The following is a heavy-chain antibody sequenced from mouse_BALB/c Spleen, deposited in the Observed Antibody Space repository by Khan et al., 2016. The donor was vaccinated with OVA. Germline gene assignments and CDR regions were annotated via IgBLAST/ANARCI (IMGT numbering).Heavy chain of an antibody. J-gene: IGHJ2*01. CDR1: GFTFSDYG. Sequence: EVELVESGGDLVKPGGSLKLSCAASGFTFSDYGMSWVRQTPDKRLEWVATISSGGSYTYYLDRVKGRFTISRDNAKNTLYLQMSSLKSEDTAMWSCAIPPGYYGSRSSFDYWGQGSTLTVSS. CDR2: ISSGGSYT. V-gene: IGHV5-6*01. D-gene: IGHD1-1*01. CDR3: AIPPGYYGSRSSFDY.